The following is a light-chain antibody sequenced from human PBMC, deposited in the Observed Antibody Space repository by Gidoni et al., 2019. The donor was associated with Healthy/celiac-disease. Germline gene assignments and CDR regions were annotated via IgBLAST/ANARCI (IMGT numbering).Light chain of an antibody. V-gene: IGLV6-57*04. CDR3: QSYDSSNHNWV. J-gene: IGLJ3*02. CDR2: EDN. CDR1: SGSIASNY. Sequence: NFMLTHPHPVSESPGMSVTISCTRRSGSIASNYVQWYQQRPGSAPTTVIYEDNQRPSGVPDRFSGSIDSSSNSASLTISGLKTEDEADYYCQSYDSSNHNWVFGGGTKLTVL.